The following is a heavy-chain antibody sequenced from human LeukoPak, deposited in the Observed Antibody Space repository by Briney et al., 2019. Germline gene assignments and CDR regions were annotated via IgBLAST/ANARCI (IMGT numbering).Heavy chain of an antibody. D-gene: IGHD5-18*01. CDR1: GFTFSSYG. V-gene: IGHV3-30*03. Sequence: GGSLRLSCAASGFTFSSYGMHWVRQAPGKGLEWVAVISYDGSNKYYADSVKCRFTISRDDSKNTLYLQMNSLRAEDTAVYYCATGGYSYGYDYWGQGTLVTVSS. CDR2: ISYDGSNK. J-gene: IGHJ4*02. CDR3: ATGGYSYGYDY.